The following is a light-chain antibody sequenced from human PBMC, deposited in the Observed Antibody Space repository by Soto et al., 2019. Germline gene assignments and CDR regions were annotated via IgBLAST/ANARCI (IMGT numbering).Light chain of an antibody. CDR1: QSIANY. CDR2: AAS. CDR3: QQYNSYSGT. V-gene: IGKV1-5*01. Sequence: IQMTQSPSSLSASVGDRVTITCRASQSIANYLNWYQQKPGKAPKLLIYAASTLESGVPSRFSGSGSGTEFTLTISSLQPDDFATYYCQQYNSYSGTFGQGTKVDIK. J-gene: IGKJ1*01.